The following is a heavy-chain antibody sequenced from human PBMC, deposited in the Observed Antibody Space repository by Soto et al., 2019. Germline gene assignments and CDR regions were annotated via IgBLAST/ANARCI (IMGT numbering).Heavy chain of an antibody. CDR1: GGSFRGYH. CDR3: ARGGYTSGWFRF. CDR2: INNSGST. J-gene: IGHJ4*02. D-gene: IGHD6-19*01. Sequence: QVQLQQWGAGLLKPSETLSLTCAVHGGSFRGYHWTWIRQPPGKGLEWNGEINNSGSTNDNPSRTGRVTISRDTSKSQSSLSVSAVTAADTAIYYCARGGYTSGWFRFWGQGILVTGSS. V-gene: IGHV4-34*01.